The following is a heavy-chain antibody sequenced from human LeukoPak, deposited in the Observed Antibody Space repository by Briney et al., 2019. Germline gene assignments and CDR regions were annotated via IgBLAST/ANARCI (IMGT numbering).Heavy chain of an antibody. J-gene: IGHJ5*02. D-gene: IGHD5-12*01. CDR1: GFTISSNN. V-gene: IGHV3-48*03. CDR3: ASDSNFFRLVANWFDP. CDR2: VSSSDGTI. Sequence: LRLSCAVSGFTISSNNMNWVRHAPRKGLELVAYVSSSDGTINYSDSAMSRFTITRGNAKNSLYLQKQSLIAEATAAYYYASDSNFFRLVANWFDPGGQETGVTVS.